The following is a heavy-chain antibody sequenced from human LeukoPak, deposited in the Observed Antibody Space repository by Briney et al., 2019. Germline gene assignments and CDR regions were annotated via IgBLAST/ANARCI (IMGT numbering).Heavy chain of an antibody. Sequence: ASVKVSCKASGYTFTGYYMHWVRQAPGQGLEWMGIINPSGGSTSYAQKFQGRVTMTRDTSTSTVYMELSSLRSEDTAVYYCARVLHDYYDSSGYFDYWGQGTLVTVSS. CDR1: GYTFTGYY. CDR3: ARVLHDYYDSSGYFDY. D-gene: IGHD3-22*01. J-gene: IGHJ4*02. V-gene: IGHV1-46*01. CDR2: INPSGGST.